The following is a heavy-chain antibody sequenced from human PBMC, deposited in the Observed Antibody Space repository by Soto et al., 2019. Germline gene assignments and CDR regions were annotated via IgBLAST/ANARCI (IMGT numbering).Heavy chain of an antibody. Sequence: SVKVSCKASGGTFSSYAISWVRQAPGQGLEWMGGIIPIFGTANYAQKFQGRVTITADESTSTAYMELSSLRSEDTAVYYCARDKLLTYYYYCGMDVWGQGTTVTV. CDR1: GGTFSSYA. J-gene: IGHJ6*02. CDR3: ARDKLLTYYYYCGMDV. D-gene: IGHD2-15*01. V-gene: IGHV1-69*13. CDR2: IIPIFGTA.